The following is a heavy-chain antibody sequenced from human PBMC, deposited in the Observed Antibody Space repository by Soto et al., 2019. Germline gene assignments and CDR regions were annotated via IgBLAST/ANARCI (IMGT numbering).Heavy chain of an antibody. V-gene: IGHV3-23*01. J-gene: IGHJ4*02. CDR1: GFTFSSYA. CDR3: AKGTRYCSGGNCYFSHFDY. Sequence: WGSLRLSCAASGFTFSSYAMSWVRQAPGKGLEWVSAISGSGGNTYYADSVKGRFTISRDNSKNTLYLQMNSLRAEDAAVYYCAKGTRYCSGGNCYFSHFDYWGQGTLVTVSS. CDR2: ISGSGGNT. D-gene: IGHD2-15*01.